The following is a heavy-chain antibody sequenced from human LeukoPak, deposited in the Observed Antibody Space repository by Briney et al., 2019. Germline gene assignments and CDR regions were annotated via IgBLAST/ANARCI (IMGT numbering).Heavy chain of an antibody. Sequence: GGSLRLSCAASGFTFITYAMSWVRQAPGKGLEWVSGISDSGSNTYYADSVKGRFTISRDNSKNTLYLQMNSLRVEDTALYYCAKEGQLRSSLYLDYWGQGTLVTVSS. CDR3: AKEGQLRSSLYLDY. J-gene: IGHJ4*02. V-gene: IGHV3-23*01. D-gene: IGHD6-13*01. CDR1: GFTFITYA. CDR2: ISDSGSNT.